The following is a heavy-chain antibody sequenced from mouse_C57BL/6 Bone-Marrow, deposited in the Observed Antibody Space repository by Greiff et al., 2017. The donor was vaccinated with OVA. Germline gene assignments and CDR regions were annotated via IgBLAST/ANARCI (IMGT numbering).Heavy chain of an antibody. CDR3: ARWGNYDYLFAY. CDR1: GYTFTSYW. J-gene: IGHJ3*01. CDR2: IYPGSGST. Sequence: QVQLQQPGAELVKPGASVKMSCKASGYTFTSYWITWVKQRPGQGLEWIGDIYPGSGSTNYNEKFKSKATLTVDTSSSTAYMQLSSLTSEDSAVYYCARWGNYDYLFAYWGQGTLVTVSA. D-gene: IGHD2-4*01. V-gene: IGHV1-55*01.